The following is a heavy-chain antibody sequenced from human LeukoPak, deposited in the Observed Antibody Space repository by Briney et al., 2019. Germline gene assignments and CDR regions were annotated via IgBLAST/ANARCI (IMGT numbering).Heavy chain of an antibody. CDR1: GFTFDNYG. V-gene: IGHV3-9*01. J-gene: IGHJ4*02. D-gene: IGHD6-13*01. CDR2: ISWNSGSI. Sequence: GRSLRLSCAASGFTFDNYGMHWVRHAPGKGLEWVSGISWNSGSIAYADSVKGRFTISRDNVKKSLYLQMNSLRAEDTALYYCAADSSSWFPVDFDFWGQGALVTVSS. CDR3: AADSSSWFPVDFDF.